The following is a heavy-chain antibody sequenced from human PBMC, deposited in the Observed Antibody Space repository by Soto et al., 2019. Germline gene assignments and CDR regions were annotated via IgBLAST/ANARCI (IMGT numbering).Heavy chain of an antibody. CDR2: IYYSGST. J-gene: IGHJ6*02. V-gene: IGHV4-59*01. CDR1: GGSISSYY. CDR3: AREGLDYYYGMDV. Sequence: QVQLQESGPGLVKPSETLSLTCTVSGGSISSYYWSWIRQPPGKGLEWIGYIYYSGSTNYNPSLKSRVTISVDTSKNQFSLKLSSVTAADTAVYYCAREGLDYYYGMDVWGQGTTVTVSS. D-gene: IGHD2-15*01.